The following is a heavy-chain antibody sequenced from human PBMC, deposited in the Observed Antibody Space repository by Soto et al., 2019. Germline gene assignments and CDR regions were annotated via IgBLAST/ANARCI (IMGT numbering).Heavy chain of an antibody. CDR2: IMQDGSEK. J-gene: IGHJ2*01. CDR1: GFTFSDYY. CDR3: ARGLSRYWYFDL. Sequence: PGGSLRLSCAASGFTFSDYYMSWIRQAPGKGLEWVANIMQDGSEKYYVDSVKGRFTISRDNAKNSLYLQMNSLRAEDTAVYYCARGLSRYWYFDLWGRGTLVTVSS. V-gene: IGHV3-7*03.